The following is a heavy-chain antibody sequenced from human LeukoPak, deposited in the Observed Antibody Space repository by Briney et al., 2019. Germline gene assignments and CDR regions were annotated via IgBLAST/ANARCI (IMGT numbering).Heavy chain of an antibody. J-gene: IGHJ4*02. V-gene: IGHV3-21*04. Sequence: GGSLRLSCAASGFTFSSYSMNWVRQAPGKGLGWVSSISSSSSYIYYADSVKGRFTISRDNAKNSLYLQMNSLRAEDTAVYYCAKARGDYGQPFDYWGQGTLVTVSS. D-gene: IGHD4/OR15-4a*01. CDR1: GFTFSSYS. CDR2: ISSSSSYI. CDR3: AKARGDYGQPFDY.